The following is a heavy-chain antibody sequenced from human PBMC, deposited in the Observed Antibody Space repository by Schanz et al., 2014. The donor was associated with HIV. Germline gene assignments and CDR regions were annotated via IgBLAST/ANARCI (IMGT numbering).Heavy chain of an antibody. Sequence: VQLVESGGGVVRPGRSLRLSCAASGFTFRSYGMPWVRQAPGKGLEWVSAISDTGGSTYYADSVKGRFTISRDNSKNTLYLQMNSLRVEDTAVYYCANEEVPNDYWGQGTLVTVSS. V-gene: IGHV3-23*04. J-gene: IGHJ4*02. CDR3: ANEEVPNDY. CDR1: GFTFRSYG. CDR2: ISDTGGST.